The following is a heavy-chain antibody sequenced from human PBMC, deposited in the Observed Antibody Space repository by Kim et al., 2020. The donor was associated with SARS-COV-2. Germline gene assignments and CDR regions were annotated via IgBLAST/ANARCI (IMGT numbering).Heavy chain of an antibody. D-gene: IGHD6-19*01. V-gene: IGHV4-59*08. J-gene: IGHJ3*02. CDR3: AGHAVGGWTGNEAFDI. Sequence: LKSRVTISVDTPKNQFSLKLSSMTAADTAVYYCAGHAVGGWTGNEAFDIWGRGTMVTVSS.